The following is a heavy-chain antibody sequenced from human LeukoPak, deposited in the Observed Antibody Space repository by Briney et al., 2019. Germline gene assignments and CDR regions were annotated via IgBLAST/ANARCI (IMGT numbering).Heavy chain of an antibody. CDR3: ARRGHYGDYVNWFDP. D-gene: IGHD4-17*01. V-gene: IGHV4-31*03. Sequence: PSETLSLTCTVSGGSISSGGYYWSWIRQHPGKGLEWIGYIYYSGSTYYNPSLKSRVTISVDTSKNQFSLKLSSVTAADTAVYYCARRGHYGDYVNWFDPWGQGTVVTVSS. J-gene: IGHJ5*02. CDR1: GGSISSGGYY. CDR2: IYYSGST.